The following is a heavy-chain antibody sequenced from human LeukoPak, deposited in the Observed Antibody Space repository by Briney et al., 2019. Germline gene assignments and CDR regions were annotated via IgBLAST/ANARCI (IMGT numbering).Heavy chain of an antibody. D-gene: IGHD4-17*01. CDR1: GFTFSSYG. J-gene: IGHJ4*02. Sequence: GGSLRLSCAASGFTFSSYGMHWVRQAPGKGLEWVAFIRYDGSNKYYADSVKGRFTISRDNSKNTLNLQMNSLRAEDTAVYYCAKGILRYGDYPNWGQGTLVTVSS. V-gene: IGHV3-30*02. CDR2: IRYDGSNK. CDR3: AKGILRYGDYPN.